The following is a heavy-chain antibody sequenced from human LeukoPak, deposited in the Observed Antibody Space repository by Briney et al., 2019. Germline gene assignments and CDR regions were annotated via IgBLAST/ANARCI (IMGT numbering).Heavy chain of an antibody. CDR3: ARLGYYYETSDS. Sequence: PSETLSLTCTVSGGSINAYYWGWIRQPPGKGLEWIGTISYNGNTYYNPSLKTRVTISVDTSKNQFSLKLSSVTAAHTAMYYCARLGYYYETSDSWGQGTLVTVSS. V-gene: IGHV4-39*01. CDR2: ISYNGNT. CDR1: GGSINAYY. J-gene: IGHJ4*02. D-gene: IGHD3-22*01.